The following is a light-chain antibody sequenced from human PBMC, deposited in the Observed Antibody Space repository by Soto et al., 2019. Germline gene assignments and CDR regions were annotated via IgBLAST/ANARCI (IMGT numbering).Light chain of an antibody. CDR3: QQYNSYSPLT. CDR2: KAS. J-gene: IGKJ4*01. Sequence: AIQLTQSPSSLSASVGDRVTISCRASQGIGNDLAWYQQKPGKAPRLLIYKASGLESGVPSRFSGSGSGTDFTLTISSLQPDDFATYYCQQYNSYSPLTFGGGTKVDI. CDR1: QGIGND. V-gene: IGKV1-13*02.